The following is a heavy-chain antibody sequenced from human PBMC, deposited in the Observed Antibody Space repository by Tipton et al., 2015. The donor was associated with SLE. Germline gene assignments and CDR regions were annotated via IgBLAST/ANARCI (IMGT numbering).Heavy chain of an antibody. Sequence: TLSLTCTVSGGSISSYYWSWIRQPAGKGLEWIGYIYTSGSTNYNPSLKSRVTISVDTSKNQFSLKLSSVTAADTAVYYCARAGQWLYSDAFDIWGQGTMVTVSS. V-gene: IGHV4-4*09. CDR2: IYTSGST. J-gene: IGHJ3*02. D-gene: IGHD6-19*01. CDR1: GGSISSYY. CDR3: ARAGQWLYSDAFDI.